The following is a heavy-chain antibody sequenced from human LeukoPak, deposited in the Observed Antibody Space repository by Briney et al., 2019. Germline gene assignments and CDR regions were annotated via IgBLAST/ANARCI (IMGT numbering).Heavy chain of an antibody. Sequence: PGGSLRLSCAASGFTVSGSYMSWARQAPGKGLEWVSIIYAGGNTYYADSVKGRFTISRDISKNTVDLQMNSLRAEDTAVYYCAKTQSYALNFWGQGTLVTVSS. V-gene: IGHV3-53*01. CDR1: GFTVSGSY. CDR2: IYAGGNT. D-gene: IGHD3-16*01. J-gene: IGHJ4*02. CDR3: AKTQSYALNF.